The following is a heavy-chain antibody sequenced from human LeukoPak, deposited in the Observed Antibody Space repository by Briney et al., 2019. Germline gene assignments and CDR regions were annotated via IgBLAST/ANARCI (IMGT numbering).Heavy chain of an antibody. CDR1: GYTFTSYY. Sequence: VASVKVSCKASGYTFTSYYMHWVRQAPGQGLEWMGIINPSGGSTSYAQKFQGRVTMTRDMSTSTVYMELSSLRSEDTAVYYCARDPYCSSTSCYAIDAFDIWGQGTMVTVSS. CDR2: INPSGGST. D-gene: IGHD2-2*01. V-gene: IGHV1-46*01. J-gene: IGHJ3*02. CDR3: ARDPYCSSTSCYAIDAFDI.